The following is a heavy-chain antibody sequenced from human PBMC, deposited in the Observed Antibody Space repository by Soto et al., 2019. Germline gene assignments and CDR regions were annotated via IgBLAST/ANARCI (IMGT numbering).Heavy chain of an antibody. J-gene: IGHJ4*02. CDR3: AKGGTYHIGDFDS. D-gene: IGHD5-12*01. V-gene: IGHV3-23*01. Sequence: EVQLFESGGGLVQPGGSLRLSCAASGFTFNIYTISWVRQAPGKGLEWVSGIGARGSDTYFPDSVKGRFTISRDNSMDMVYLQMNSLRAEDTAVYFCAKGGTYHIGDFDSWGQGTLVTVSS. CDR2: IGARGSDT. CDR1: GFTFNIYT.